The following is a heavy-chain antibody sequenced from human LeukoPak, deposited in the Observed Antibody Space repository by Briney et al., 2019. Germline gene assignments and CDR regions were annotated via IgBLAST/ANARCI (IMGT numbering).Heavy chain of an antibody. Sequence: TSETLSLTCAVSGGSISSGGYSWSWIRQPPGKGLEWIGYIYHSGSTYYNPSLKSRVTISVDRSKNRFSLKLSSVTAADTAVYYCARASDWFDPWGQGTLVTVSS. CDR3: ARASDWFDP. V-gene: IGHV4-30-2*01. CDR1: GGSISSGGYS. J-gene: IGHJ5*02. CDR2: IYHSGST.